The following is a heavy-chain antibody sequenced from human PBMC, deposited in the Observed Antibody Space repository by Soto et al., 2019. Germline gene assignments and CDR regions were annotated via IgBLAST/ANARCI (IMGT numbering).Heavy chain of an antibody. D-gene: IGHD6-13*01. CDR2: IIPIFGTA. V-gene: IGHV1-69*01. CDR3: AREWRQLVGIFGY. CDR1: GGTFSSYP. Sequence: QVQLVQSGAEVKKPGSSVKVSCKASGGTFSSYPISWVRQAPGQGLEWMGGIIPIFGTANYAQKFQGRVTITADESTSTAYMELSSLSAEDTALYYCAREWRQLVGIFGYWGQGTLVTAAS. J-gene: IGHJ4*02.